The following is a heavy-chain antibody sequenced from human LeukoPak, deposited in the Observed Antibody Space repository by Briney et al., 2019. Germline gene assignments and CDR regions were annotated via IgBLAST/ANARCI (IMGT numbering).Heavy chain of an antibody. V-gene: IGHV1-69*10. CDR1: GGTFSSYA. Sequence: SVKVSCKASGGTFSSYAISWVRQAPGQGLEWMGGIIPILGIANYAQKFQGRVTITADKSTSTAYMELSSLRSEDTAVYYCAALRYSYGYGYWGQGTLVTVSS. CDR2: IIPILGIA. CDR3: AALRYSYGYGY. D-gene: IGHD5-18*01. J-gene: IGHJ4*02.